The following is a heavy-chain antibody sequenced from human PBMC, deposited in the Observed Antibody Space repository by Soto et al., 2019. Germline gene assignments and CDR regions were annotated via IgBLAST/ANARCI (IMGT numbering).Heavy chain of an antibody. CDR2: IYYSGNT. CDR3: ARVRCGSTSCLRFDY. D-gene: IGHD2-2*01. CDR1: GGSISSSGHY. J-gene: IGHJ4*02. V-gene: IGHV4-31*03. Sequence: KPSETLSLTCTVSGGSISSSGHYWSWIRQRPGKGLEWIGYIYYSGNTHYNPSLRSRVIMSLITSKNQFSLKLNSVSAADTAVYYCARVRCGSTSCLRFDYWGQGTLVTVSS.